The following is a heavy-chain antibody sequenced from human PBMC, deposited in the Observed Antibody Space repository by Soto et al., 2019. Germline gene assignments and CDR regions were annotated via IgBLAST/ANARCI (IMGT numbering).Heavy chain of an antibody. CDR3: ARVYNYYDSSGYELSYFDY. CDR1: GYTFTSYY. CDR2: INPSGGST. D-gene: IGHD3-22*01. V-gene: IGHV1-46*01. Sequence: ASVKVSYKASGYTFTSYYMHWVRQAPGQGLEWMGIINPSGGSTSYAQKFQGRVTMTRDTSTSTVYMELSSLRSEDTAVYYCARVYNYYDSSGYELSYFDYWGQGTLVTVSS. J-gene: IGHJ4*02.